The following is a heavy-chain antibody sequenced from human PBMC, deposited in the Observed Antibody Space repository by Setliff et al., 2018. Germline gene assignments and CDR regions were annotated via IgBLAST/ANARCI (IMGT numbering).Heavy chain of an antibody. J-gene: IGHJ3*01. D-gene: IGHD2-2*01. CDR2: IITNTGKT. Sequence: GASVKVSCKASGYTFSTYGPHWVRQAPGQGPEWMGMIITNTGKTSYAQKFQGRVTMTTDTSTGTGYMELRSLRSDDTAVYFCARFGGSCSSSSCYASDLWGQGTMVTVSS. CDR1: GYTFSTYG. CDR3: ARFGGSCSSSSCYASDL. V-gene: IGHV1-18*01.